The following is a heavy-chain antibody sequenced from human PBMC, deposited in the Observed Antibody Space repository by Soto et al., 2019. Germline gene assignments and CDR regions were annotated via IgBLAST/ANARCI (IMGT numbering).Heavy chain of an antibody. J-gene: IGHJ6*03. D-gene: IGHD3-10*01. Sequence: EVQLVESGGGLVQPGGSLRLSCAASGFTFSDHYMDWVRQAPGKGLEWVGRTRNKANSYTTEYAASVKGRFTISRDDSKNSLYLQMNSLKTEDTAVYYCARDRYYYGSGSYPDRHYYYMDVWGKGTTVTVSS. V-gene: IGHV3-72*01. CDR1: GFTFSDHY. CDR3: ARDRYYYGSGSYPDRHYYYMDV. CDR2: TRNKANSYTT.